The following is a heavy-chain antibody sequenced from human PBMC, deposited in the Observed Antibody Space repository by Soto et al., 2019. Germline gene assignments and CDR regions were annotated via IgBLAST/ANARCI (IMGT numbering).Heavy chain of an antibody. Sequence: ASVKVSCKVSGYTLTELSMHWVRQAPGKGLEWMGGFDPEDGETIYAQKFRGRVTMTEDTSTDTAYMELSSLRSEDTAVYYCATPIAALLAFDIWGQGTMVTVSS. V-gene: IGHV1-24*01. J-gene: IGHJ3*02. CDR2: FDPEDGET. CDR3: ATPIAALLAFDI. CDR1: GYTLTELS. D-gene: IGHD6-6*01.